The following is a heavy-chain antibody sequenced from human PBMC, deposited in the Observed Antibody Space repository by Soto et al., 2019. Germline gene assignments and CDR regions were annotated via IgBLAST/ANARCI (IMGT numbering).Heavy chain of an antibody. J-gene: IGHJ2*01. CDR3: ARGGYDWYFDL. V-gene: IGHV1-46*02. D-gene: IGHD5-18*01. CDR2: FNPSGGST. Sequence: QVQLVQSGAEVKKPGASAKVSCKASGYTFNSYYIHWVRQAPGQGLEWMGIFNPSGGSTNYPQKLQGRVTLTRDTSTSTVYMELSSLRSEDTAIYYCARGGYDWYFDLWGRGTLVPVSS. CDR1: GYTFNSYY.